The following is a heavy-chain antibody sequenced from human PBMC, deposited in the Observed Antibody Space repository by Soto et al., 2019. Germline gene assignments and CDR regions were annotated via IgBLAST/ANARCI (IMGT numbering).Heavy chain of an antibody. Sequence: GGSLRLSCAASGFTFSSYWMSWVRQAPGKGLEWVANIKQDGSEKYYVDSVKGRFTISRDNAKNSLYLQMNSLRAEDTAVYYCARGAKGPRYLIIYYFDYWGQGTLVTVSS. CDR1: GFTFSSYW. CDR2: IKQDGSEK. CDR3: ARGAKGPRYLIIYYFDY. V-gene: IGHV3-7*01. J-gene: IGHJ4*02. D-gene: IGHD3-10*01.